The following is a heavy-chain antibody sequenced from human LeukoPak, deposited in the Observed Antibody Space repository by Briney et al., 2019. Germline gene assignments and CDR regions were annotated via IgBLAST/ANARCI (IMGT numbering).Heavy chain of an antibody. J-gene: IGHJ5*02. Sequence: GGSLRLSCAASGFTFSSYSMNWVRQAPGKGLEWVSSISSSSSYIYYADSVKGRFTIPRDNAKNSLYLQMNSLRAEDTAVYYCASRWELQNWFDPGGQGTLVTVSS. CDR1: GFTFSSYS. D-gene: IGHD1-26*01. CDR3: ASRWELQNWFDP. V-gene: IGHV3-21*01. CDR2: ISSSSSYI.